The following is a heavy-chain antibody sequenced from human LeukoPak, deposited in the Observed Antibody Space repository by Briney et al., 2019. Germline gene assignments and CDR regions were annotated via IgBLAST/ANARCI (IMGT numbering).Heavy chain of an antibody. V-gene: IGHV1-3*01. CDR2: INAGNGNT. Sequence: ASVKVSCKASGYTFTSYAMHWVRQAPGQRLEWMGWINAGNGNTKYSQKFQGRVTITRDTSASTAYMELSSLRSEDTAVYYCAREFYDFWSGYYYGMDVWGQGTTATVSS. J-gene: IGHJ6*02. D-gene: IGHD3-3*01. CDR3: AREFYDFWSGYYYGMDV. CDR1: GYTFTSYA.